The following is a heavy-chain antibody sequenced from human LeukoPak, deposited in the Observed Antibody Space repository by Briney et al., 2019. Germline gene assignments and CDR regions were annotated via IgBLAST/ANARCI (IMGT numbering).Heavy chain of an antibody. Sequence: SETLSLTCTVSGASISISSHYCGWIRQPPGKGLGWVGSIYYNGDTYYNSSLKSRLTISVDTSKNQFTLKLSSMTAADTAIYYCAILRGYTSGNPGYWGQGSLVTVSS. V-gene: IGHV4-39*01. D-gene: IGHD5-18*01. CDR2: IYYNGDT. J-gene: IGHJ4*02. CDR3: AILRGYTSGNPGY. CDR1: GASISISSHY.